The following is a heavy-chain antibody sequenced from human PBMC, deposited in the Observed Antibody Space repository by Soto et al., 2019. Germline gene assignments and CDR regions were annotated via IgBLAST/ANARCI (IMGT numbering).Heavy chain of an antibody. CDR3: ARESGGATATLDYYYFYMDV. V-gene: IGHV1-2*04. Sequence: QVQLVQCGAEVRKPGASVTVSCRSSGDSFNDYYIHWVRQAPGQRFEWMGWINPNGGVTKYAQKFQGWVSMTRDTSIRTVYMQLSRLRSDDTAVYYCARESGGATATLDYYYFYMDVWGTGTTVIVSS. CDR1: GDSFNDYY. D-gene: IGHD5-12*01. J-gene: IGHJ6*03. CDR2: INPNGGVT.